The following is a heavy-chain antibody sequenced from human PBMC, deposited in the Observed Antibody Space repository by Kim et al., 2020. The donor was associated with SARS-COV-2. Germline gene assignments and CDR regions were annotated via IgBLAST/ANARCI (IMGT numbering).Heavy chain of an antibody. CDR3: AKGHNKRGTESDFDY. CDR1: GFTFSSYA. J-gene: IGHJ4*02. D-gene: IGHD1-1*01. CDR2: ISGSGVST. Sequence: GGSLRLSCAASGFTFSSYAMSWVRQAPGKGLEWVSAISGSGVSTYYADSVKGRFTISRDNSKNTLYLQMNSLRAEDTAVYYCAKGHNKRGTESDFDYWGQGTLVTVSS. V-gene: IGHV3-23*01.